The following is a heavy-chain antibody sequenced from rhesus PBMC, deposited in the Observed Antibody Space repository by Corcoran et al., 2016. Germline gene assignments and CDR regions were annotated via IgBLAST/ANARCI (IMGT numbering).Heavy chain of an antibody. Sequence: EVQLVESGGGLAKPGGSLRLSCAASGFTFSDYYMDWVRQGQGKGLEWVSRISNGGCSTYYADSVKGRFTISRDNPKNTLSLQMNSLRAEDTAVYYCAKRGATEGGIDYWGQGVLVTVSS. J-gene: IGHJ4*01. V-gene: IGHV3-178*02. CDR2: ISNGGCST. D-gene: IGHD1-26*01. CDR1: GFTFSDYY. CDR3: AKRGATEGGIDY.